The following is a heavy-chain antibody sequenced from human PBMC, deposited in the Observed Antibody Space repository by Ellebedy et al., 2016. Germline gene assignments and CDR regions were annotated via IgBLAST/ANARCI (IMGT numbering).Heavy chain of an antibody. CDR2: IYHSGRS. J-gene: IGHJ3*02. D-gene: IGHD1-1*01. Sequence: ESLKISCAASGFTFSSYWMTWIRQTPGKGLEYVGYIYHSGRSDYNPSFKGRVTMSLDTSMNQFSLKLTSVTAADSAVYYCAGRDTGAVGAYEMWGHGTTVIVSS. CDR1: GFTFSSYW. CDR3: AGRDTGAVGAYEM. V-gene: IGHV4-59*04.